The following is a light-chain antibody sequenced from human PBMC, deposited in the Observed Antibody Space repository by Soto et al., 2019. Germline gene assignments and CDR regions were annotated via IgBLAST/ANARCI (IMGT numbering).Light chain of an antibody. CDR2: KAS. V-gene: IGKV1-5*03. Sequence: DIQMTQSPSTLSASVGDRVTITCRASQNINNWLAWYQQRPGKAPKLLIYKASSLQSGVPSRFSGTGSGTEFPLTISSRKPDDFAVYYCQRHDTYPGTFGQGTRVE. CDR1: QNINNW. CDR3: QRHDTYPGT. J-gene: IGKJ1*01.